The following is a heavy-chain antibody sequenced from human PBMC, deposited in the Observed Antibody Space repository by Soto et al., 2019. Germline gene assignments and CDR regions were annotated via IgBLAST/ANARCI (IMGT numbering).Heavy chain of an antibody. D-gene: IGHD3-22*01. J-gene: IGHJ4*02. CDR3: AQAYDSSGSFDY. Sequence: QITLKESGPTLVKPTQTLTLTCTFSGFSLSTSGVGVGWIRQPPGKALEWLALIYWDDDKRYSPSLKSRLTIXKXNSKNQVVLTMTNMDPVDTATYYCAQAYDSSGSFDYWGQGTLVTVSS. CDR1: GFSLSTSGVG. V-gene: IGHV2-5*02. CDR2: IYWDDDK.